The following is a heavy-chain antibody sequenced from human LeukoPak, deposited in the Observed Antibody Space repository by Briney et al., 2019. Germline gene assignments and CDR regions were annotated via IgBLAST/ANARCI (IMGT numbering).Heavy chain of an antibody. CDR1: GGSISSYY. CDR2: IYYSGST. D-gene: IGHD3-3*01. V-gene: IGHV4-59*12. J-gene: IGHJ4*02. Sequence: SETLSLTYTVSGGSISSYYWSCIRKTPGNRLGRIGYIYYSGSTNYNPSLKSRVTISIDTSKNQFYLKLSSVTAAGTAVYYCARDWGFWSGYIDYWGQGTLVTVSS. CDR3: ARDWGFWSGYIDY.